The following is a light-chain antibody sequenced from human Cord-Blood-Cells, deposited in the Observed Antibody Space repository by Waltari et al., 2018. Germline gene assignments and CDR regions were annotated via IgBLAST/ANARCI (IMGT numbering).Light chain of an antibody. V-gene: IGLV2-23*01. CDR3: CSYAGSVV. J-gene: IGLJ2*01. CDR2: EGS. Sequence: QSALTQPAPVSGSPGQSITISCPGTCSDVGSYNLVSWYQQHPGKAPKLMIYEGSKRPSGVSNRFSGSKSGNTASLTISGLQAEDEADYYCCSYAGSVVFGGGTKLTVL. CDR1: CSDVGSYNL.